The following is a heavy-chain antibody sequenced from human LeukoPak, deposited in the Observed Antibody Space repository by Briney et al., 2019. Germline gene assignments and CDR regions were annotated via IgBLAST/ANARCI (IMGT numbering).Heavy chain of an antibody. CDR1: GGSFNGYY. Sequence: SETLSLTCAVYGGSFNGYYWSWIRQPPGEGLEWVGEIIPSGSTNYNPSLKRRVTISVDTPKTPFSLKLSSVTAADTAVYYCARGRLQYAYSSSWYGSPMPNMFDPWGQGTLVTVSS. J-gene: IGHJ5*02. CDR3: ARGRLQYAYSSSWYGSPMPNMFDP. V-gene: IGHV4-34*01. CDR2: IIPSGST. D-gene: IGHD6-13*01.